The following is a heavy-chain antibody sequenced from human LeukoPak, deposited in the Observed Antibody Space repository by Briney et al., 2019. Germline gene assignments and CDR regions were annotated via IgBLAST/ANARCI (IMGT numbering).Heavy chain of an antibody. D-gene: IGHD3-22*01. CDR3: ARKLYYYDSSGKGWFDP. Sequence: GGSLRLSCAASGFTFSSYWMSWVRQAPGQGLEWVANIKQDGSEKYYVDSVKGRFTISRDNAKNSLYLEMNRLRAEDTAVYYCARKLYYYDSSGKGWFDPWGQGTLVTVSS. CDR2: IKQDGSEK. V-gene: IGHV3-7*01. J-gene: IGHJ5*02. CDR1: GFTFSSYW.